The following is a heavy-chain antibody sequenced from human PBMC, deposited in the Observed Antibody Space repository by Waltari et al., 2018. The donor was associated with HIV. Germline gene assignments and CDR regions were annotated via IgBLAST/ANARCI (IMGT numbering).Heavy chain of an antibody. D-gene: IGHD1-26*01. CDR1: GFTFSSYA. CDR2: ISGSGGDS. V-gene: IGHV3-23*01. CDR3: AKVGLWAREPLRRPFYFDY. Sequence: LLASGGNLVQPGGSLTLSCAASGFTFSSYAMAWVRQPPGKRLGLGSAISGSGGDSLVADSVKGRFTISRDASTVYLSLNRAPAEDTAVYYCAKVGLWAREPLRRPFYFDYWGQGILVTVSS. J-gene: IGHJ4*02.